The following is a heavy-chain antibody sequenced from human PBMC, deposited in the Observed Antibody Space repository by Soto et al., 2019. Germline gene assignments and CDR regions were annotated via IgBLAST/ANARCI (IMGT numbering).Heavy chain of an antibody. Sequence: ASVKVSCKASGYTFTGYAMHWVRQAPGQRLEWMGWINAGNGNTKYSQKFQGRVTITRDTSASTAYMELSSLRSEDTAVYYCARESSSSCHDYWGQGTLVTVSS. J-gene: IGHJ4*02. CDR3: ARESSSSCHDY. V-gene: IGHV1-3*01. CDR1: GYTFTGYA. CDR2: INAGNGNT. D-gene: IGHD6-13*01.